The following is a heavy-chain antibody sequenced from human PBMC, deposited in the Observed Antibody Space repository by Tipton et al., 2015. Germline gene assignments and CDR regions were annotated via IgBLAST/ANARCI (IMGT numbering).Heavy chain of an antibody. Sequence: QLVQSGAEVKKPGSSVKVSCKASGGSFNSYTISWVRQAPGQGLEWMGGVIPMYGSVNYAQKFQVRVTITADASTVYMELSSLRSEDTAVYYCARDSHYNKRPMGMDVWGQGTTVTVSS. J-gene: IGHJ6*02. CDR3: ARDSHYNKRPMGMDV. CDR2: VIPMYGSV. V-gene: IGHV1-69*01. CDR1: GGSFNSYT. D-gene: IGHD3-10*01.